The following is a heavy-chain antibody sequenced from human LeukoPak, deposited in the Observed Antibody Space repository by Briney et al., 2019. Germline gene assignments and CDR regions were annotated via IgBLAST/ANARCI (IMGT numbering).Heavy chain of an antibody. CDR2: IKSKTDGGTT. J-gene: IGHJ4*02. D-gene: IGHD3-10*01. Sequence: GGSLRLSCAASGFTFSNAWMSWVRQAPGKGLEWVGRIKSKTDGGTTDYAAPVKGRFTISRDDSKNTLYLQMNSLKTEDTAVYYCTTAASGSFAGTYYFDYWGQGTLVTVSS. V-gene: IGHV3-15*01. CDR1: GFTFSNAW. CDR3: TTAASGSFAGTYYFDY.